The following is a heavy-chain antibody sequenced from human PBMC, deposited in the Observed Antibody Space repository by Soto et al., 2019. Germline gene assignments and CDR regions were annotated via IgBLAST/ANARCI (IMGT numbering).Heavy chain of an antibody. CDR1: GLSVSDKY. CDR2: TYTGGNS. Sequence: EVQLVQTGGGLIKPGGSLSLSCAASGLSVSDKYMSWVRQAPGKGLVWVSLTYTGGNSYFADFVKGRFIVSRDISKNTLSLHMNSLAAEDTAVYYCAREGYAYGLDLWGQGSLVTVSS. CDR3: AREGYAYGLDL. V-gene: IGHV3-53*02. J-gene: IGHJ4*02. D-gene: IGHD3-10*01.